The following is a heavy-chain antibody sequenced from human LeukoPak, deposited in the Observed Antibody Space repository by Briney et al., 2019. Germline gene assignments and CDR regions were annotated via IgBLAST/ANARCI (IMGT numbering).Heavy chain of an antibody. D-gene: IGHD3-10*01. CDR3: ARQSRDGSKTRGYYFDS. Sequence: GESLKISCQVSGYIFTDYWIGWVRHVPGKGLESVGIIYPGDSDTTYSPFFEGQVTISADKSISTVYLQWSSLKASDTAIYYCARQSRDGSKTRGYYFDSWGQGTLVTVSS. CDR1: GYIFTDYW. J-gene: IGHJ4*02. CDR2: IYPGDSDT. V-gene: IGHV5-51*01.